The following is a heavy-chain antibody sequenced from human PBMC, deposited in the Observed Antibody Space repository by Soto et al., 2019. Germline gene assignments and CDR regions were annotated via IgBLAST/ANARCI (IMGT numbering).Heavy chain of an antibody. V-gene: IGHV1-69*02. J-gene: IGHJ4*02. CDR3: ANIFSGALPGFDY. Sequence: GASVKVSCRASGDTFSSYTISWVRQAPGQGLEWMGRFIPLLGIANYAQKLQGRVTITADKSTSTAFMELSSLRSEDTAVYYCANIFSGALPGFDYWGQGTLVTVSS. D-gene: IGHD3-9*01. CDR1: GDTFSSYT. CDR2: FIPLLGIA.